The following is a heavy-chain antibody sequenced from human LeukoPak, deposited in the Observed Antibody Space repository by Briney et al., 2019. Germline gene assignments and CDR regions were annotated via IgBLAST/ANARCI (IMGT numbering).Heavy chain of an antibody. CDR3: ARGRGSGHKENWFDP. CDR2: IIPIFGTA. J-gene: IGHJ5*02. CDR1: GGTFSSYA. V-gene: IGHV1-69*05. Sequence: GASVKVSCKASGGTFSSYAISWVRQAPGQGLEWMGGIIPIFGTANYAQKFQGRVTMTRNTSISTAYMELSSLRSEDTAVYYCARGRGSGHKENWFDPWGQGTLVTVSS. D-gene: IGHD6-19*01.